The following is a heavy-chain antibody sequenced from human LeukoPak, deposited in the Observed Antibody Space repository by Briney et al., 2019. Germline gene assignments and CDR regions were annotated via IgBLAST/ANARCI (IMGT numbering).Heavy chain of an antibody. D-gene: IGHD3-3*01. Sequence: SETLSLTCTVSGVPINSYYWSWIRQPPGKGLECIGYIHYTGSTNYNPSLKSRVTISVATSKHQFFLKLSSVTAADTAVYYCARDLRFYDFWSGYFAFDYWGQGTLVTVSS. CDR1: GVPINSYY. J-gene: IGHJ4*02. CDR2: IHYTGST. V-gene: IGHV4-59*12. CDR3: ARDLRFYDFWSGYFAFDY.